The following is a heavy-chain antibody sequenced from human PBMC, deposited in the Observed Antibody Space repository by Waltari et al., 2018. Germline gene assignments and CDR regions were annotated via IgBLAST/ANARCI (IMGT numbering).Heavy chain of an antibody. Sequence: QVQLVESGGGVVQPGRSLRLSCAASGFSLTNCGMHWVRQTPGKGLGLVAVISYDGNNIYYADSVQGRFTISRDNSKNMLYLQMNSLRAEDTAVYYCAKDDSPILHHYYYMDVWGKGTTVTISS. CDR1: GFSLTNCG. J-gene: IGHJ6*03. CDR2: ISYDGNNI. V-gene: IGHV3-30*18. D-gene: IGHD3-3*01. CDR3: AKDDSPILHHYYYMDV.